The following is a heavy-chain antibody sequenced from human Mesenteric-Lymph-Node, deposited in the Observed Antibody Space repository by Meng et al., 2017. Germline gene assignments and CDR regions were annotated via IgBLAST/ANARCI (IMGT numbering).Heavy chain of an antibody. V-gene: IGHV1-69*10. D-gene: IGHD6-13*01. CDR3: ARVMSSSWYGGDDYYYGMDV. CDR2: IIPIRGQT. Sequence: SVKVSCKAFGGTFSSYPLSWVRQGPGQGFEWMGGIIPIRGQTNYAQRFQRRLTITADDSTNTAYMELSSLTSADTAVYYCARVMSSSWYGGDDYYYGMDVWGQGTTVTVSS. J-gene: IGHJ6*02. CDR1: GGTFSSYP.